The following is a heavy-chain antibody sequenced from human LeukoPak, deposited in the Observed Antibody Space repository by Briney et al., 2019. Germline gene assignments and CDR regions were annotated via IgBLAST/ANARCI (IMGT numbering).Heavy chain of an antibody. Sequence: GGSLRLSCEASGFTFSDYAMRWVRQAPGKGLEWVSSIDGGGGDPWYANSAKGRFTVSRGNSGNTLYLQMTALRAEDTAVYYCAARRPHYGDYVYWGLGTLVTVSS. CDR3: AARRPHYGDYVY. J-gene: IGHJ4*02. D-gene: IGHD4-17*01. CDR2: IDGGGGDP. V-gene: IGHV3-23*01. CDR1: GFTFSDYA.